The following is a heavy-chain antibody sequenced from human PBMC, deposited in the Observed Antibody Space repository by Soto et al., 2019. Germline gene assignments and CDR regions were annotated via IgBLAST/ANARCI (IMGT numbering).Heavy chain of an antibody. CDR3: AKGDCAGYNDERF. CDR2: VSGSGAVT. D-gene: IGHD3-9*01. CDR1: GAPSPLA. J-gene: IGHJ4*02. Sequence: GGSLILSCEAFGAPSPLAMSWFRQAPGKGLEWVSAVSGSGAVTYYSDSVRGRFSISRDNSRSTLYLQMNSLRVEDTAMYYCAKGDCAGYNDERFWGQGTPVTVAS. V-gene: IGHV3-23*01.